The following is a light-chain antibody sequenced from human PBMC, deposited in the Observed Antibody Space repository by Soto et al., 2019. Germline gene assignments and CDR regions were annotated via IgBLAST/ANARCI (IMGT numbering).Light chain of an antibody. CDR3: QQRSDWPIT. J-gene: IGKJ5*01. CDR1: QRVSRY. V-gene: IGKV3-11*01. Sequence: EIVMTQSPATLSVSPGERATLSCRASQRVSRYLAWFQQKPGQAPRLLIYDASKRATGIPARFSGTGSGTDFTLTISNLEPEDLAVYYCQQRSDWPITFGRGTRLEIK. CDR2: DAS.